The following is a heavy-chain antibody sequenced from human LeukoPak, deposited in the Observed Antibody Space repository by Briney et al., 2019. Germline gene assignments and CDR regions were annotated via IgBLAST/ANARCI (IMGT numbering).Heavy chain of an antibody. V-gene: IGHV1-69*13. CDR2: IIPIFGTA. Sequence: GASVKVSCKASGYTFTSYDIYWVRQAPGQGLEWMGGIIPIFGTANYAQKFQGRVTITADESTSTAYMELSSLRSEDTAVYYCARLVGATPGNWFDPWGQGTLVTVSS. D-gene: IGHD1-26*01. CDR3: ARLVGATPGNWFDP. J-gene: IGHJ5*02. CDR1: GYTFTSYD.